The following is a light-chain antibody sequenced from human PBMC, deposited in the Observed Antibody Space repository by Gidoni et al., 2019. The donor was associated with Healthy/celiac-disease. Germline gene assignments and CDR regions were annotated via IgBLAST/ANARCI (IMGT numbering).Light chain of an antibody. CDR1: QSVSSY. CDR3: QQRSNWPPAVT. J-gene: IGKJ4*01. CDR2: DAS. Sequence: VLTQSPAPLSFSPGESATLSCRASQSVSSYLAWYQQKPGQAPSLLIYDASNRATGIPARFSGSGSGTDFTLTISSLEPEDFAVYYCQQRSNWPPAVTFGGGTKVEIK. V-gene: IGKV3-11*01.